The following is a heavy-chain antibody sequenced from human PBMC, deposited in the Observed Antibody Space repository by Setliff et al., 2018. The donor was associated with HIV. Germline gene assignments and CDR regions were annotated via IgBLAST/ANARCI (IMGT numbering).Heavy chain of an antibody. CDR2: IYTSGST. D-gene: IGHD3-10*01. CDR1: GDSISSGSYY. CDR3: ARYGEFHYYYYYYMVV. J-gene: IGHJ6*03. V-gene: IGHV4-61*09. Sequence: SETLSLTCTVSGDSISSGSYYWSWIRQPAGKGLEWIGHIYTSGSTNYNPSLKSRVTISVDTSKNQFSLKLSSVTAADTAEYYCARYGEFHYYYYYYMVVWGKGTTVTVSS.